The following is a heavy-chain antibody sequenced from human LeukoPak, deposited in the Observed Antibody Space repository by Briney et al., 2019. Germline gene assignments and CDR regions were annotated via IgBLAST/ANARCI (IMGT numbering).Heavy chain of an antibody. V-gene: IGHV4-4*09. CDR2: IYTSGST. CDR3: ARRKCTSASCLTKNAFDI. J-gene: IGHJ3*02. D-gene: IGHD2-2*01. CDR1: GSISGYY. Sequence: SETLSLTCTVSGSISGYYWSWIRQPPGKGLAWIGYIYTSGSTNYNPSLESRVTISVDTSKNQFSLDLSSVTAADTAVYYCARRKCTSASCLTKNAFDIWGQGTMVTVSS.